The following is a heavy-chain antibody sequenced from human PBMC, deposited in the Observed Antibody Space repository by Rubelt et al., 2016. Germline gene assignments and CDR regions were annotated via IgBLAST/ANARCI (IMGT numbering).Heavy chain of an antibody. V-gene: IGHV4-34*01. J-gene: IGHJ4*02. CDR2: INHSGST. Sequence: QVQLQQWGAGLLKPSETLSLTCAVYGGSFSGYYWSWIRQPPGKGLEWIGEINHSGSTNYNPSLKSRVTISVDTSKNQCSLKLSSVTAADTAVYYCARHQPTDYFDYWGQGTLVTVSS. CDR3: ARHQPTDYFDY. CDR1: GGSFSGYY.